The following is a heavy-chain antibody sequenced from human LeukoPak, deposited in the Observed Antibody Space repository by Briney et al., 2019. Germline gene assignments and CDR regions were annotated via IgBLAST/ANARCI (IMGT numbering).Heavy chain of an antibody. CDR1: GFTFNNAY. CDR2: IWYDGSNE. CDR3: AREAGYDTGGYPRDY. V-gene: IGHV3-33*08. J-gene: IGHJ4*02. D-gene: IGHD2-8*02. Sequence: GGSLRLSCEASGFTFNNAYMSWVRQAPGKGLECVALIWYDGSNEFYADSVKGRFTISRDNSKNTLYLQMNSLRAEDTAIYYCAREAGYDTGGYPRDYWGQGTLVTVSS.